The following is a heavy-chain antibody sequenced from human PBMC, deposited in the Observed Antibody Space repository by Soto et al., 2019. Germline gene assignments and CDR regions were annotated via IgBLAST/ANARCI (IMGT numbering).Heavy chain of an antibody. V-gene: IGHV4-31*03. CDR1: GGSISSGGYY. D-gene: IGHD3-10*01. CDR2: IYYSGST. CDR3: ARAELPQGDYYYYGMDV. Sequence: QVQLQESGPGLVKPSQTLSLTCTVSGGSISSGGYYWSWIRQHPGKGLEWIGYIYYSGSTYYNPSLKSRVTISVDTSKNQFSLKLSSVTAADTAVYYCARAELPQGDYYYYGMDVWGQGTTVTVSS. J-gene: IGHJ6*02.